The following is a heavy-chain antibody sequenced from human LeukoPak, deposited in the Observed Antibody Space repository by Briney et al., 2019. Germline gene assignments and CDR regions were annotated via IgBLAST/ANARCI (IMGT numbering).Heavy chain of an antibody. CDR2: INHSGST. V-gene: IGHV4-34*01. D-gene: IGHD3-9*01. CDR3: ARMHFDQFDP. Sequence: PSETLSLTCAVYGGSFSGYYWSWIRQPPGKGPEWIGEINHSGSTNYNPSLKSRVTISVDTSKNQFSLKLSSVTAADTAVYYCARMHFDQFDPWGQGTLVTVSS. J-gene: IGHJ5*02. CDR1: GGSFSGYY.